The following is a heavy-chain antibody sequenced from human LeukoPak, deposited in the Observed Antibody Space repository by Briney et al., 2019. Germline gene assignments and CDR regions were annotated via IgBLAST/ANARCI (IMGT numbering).Heavy chain of an antibody. J-gene: IGHJ6*03. Sequence: PSETLSLTCTVSGGSISSYYWSWIRQPPGKGLEWIGYIYYSGSTNYNLSLKSRVTISVDTSKNQFSLKLSSVTAADTAVYYRARGVGIAVAFDYMDVWGKGTTVTVSS. V-gene: IGHV4-59*01. CDR3: ARGVGIAVAFDYMDV. CDR1: GGSISSYY. CDR2: IYYSGST. D-gene: IGHD6-19*01.